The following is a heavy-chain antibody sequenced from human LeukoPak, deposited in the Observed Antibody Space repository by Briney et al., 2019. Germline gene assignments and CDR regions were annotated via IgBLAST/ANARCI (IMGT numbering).Heavy chain of an antibody. D-gene: IGHD3-10*01. Sequence: GGSLRLSCVVSGFSVSNNYIIWVRQAPGNGLERVSVIYGDGRTSHSASVRGRFTISRDNAKNTLYLQMNSLRAEDTAVYNCVRFSGSGSRLFDYWGQGTLVTVSS. CDR1: GFSVSNNY. J-gene: IGHJ4*02. CDR2: IYGDGRT. CDR3: VRFSGSGSRLFDY. V-gene: IGHV3-66*01.